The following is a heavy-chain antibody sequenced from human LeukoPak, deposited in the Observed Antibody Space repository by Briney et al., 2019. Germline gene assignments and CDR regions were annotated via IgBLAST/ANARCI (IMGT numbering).Heavy chain of an antibody. CDR2: ISHDGSNK. J-gene: IGHJ3*01. CDR3: AKNRGYNYDPNAFDV. CDR1: GFTYSSYG. V-gene: IGHV3-30*02. Sequence: GGSLRLXCAASGFTYSSYGMLWVRQAPGKGLESVTFISHDGSNKYYADSVKGRFTISRDNSKNTLYLHMNSLGAEDTAVYYCAKNRGYNYDPNAFDVWGQGTMVTVSS. D-gene: IGHD5-18*01.